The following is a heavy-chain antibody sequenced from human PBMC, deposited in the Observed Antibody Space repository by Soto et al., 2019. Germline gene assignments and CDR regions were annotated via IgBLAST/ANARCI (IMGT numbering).Heavy chain of an antibody. Sequence: ASVKVSCKASGDTFSSYAISWVRQAPGQGLEWMGGINPSCGSTNYAQKYQGRVTMTTDKSTSTAYMELSSLRSEDTAVYYCARLASRSSGRRGIGYFDYWGQGTLVTVSS. CDR1: GDTFSSYA. CDR3: ARLASRSSGRRGIGYFDY. J-gene: IGHJ4*02. V-gene: IGHV1-69*05. CDR2: INPSCGST. D-gene: IGHD3-22*01.